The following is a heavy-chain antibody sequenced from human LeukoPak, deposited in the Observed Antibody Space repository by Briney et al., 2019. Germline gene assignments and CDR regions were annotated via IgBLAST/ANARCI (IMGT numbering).Heavy chain of an antibody. CDR1: GFTFSSYS. CDR3: ARSGSPGVFDY. V-gene: IGHV3-48*04. Sequence: PGGSQRLSCAPSGFTFSSYSMNWVRQAPGKGLEGVSYISSSSSTIYYADSVKGRFTISRDNAKNSLYLQMNTLRAEDTAVYYCARSGSPGVFDYWGQGTLVTVSS. D-gene: IGHD1-26*01. CDR2: ISSSSSTI. J-gene: IGHJ4*02.